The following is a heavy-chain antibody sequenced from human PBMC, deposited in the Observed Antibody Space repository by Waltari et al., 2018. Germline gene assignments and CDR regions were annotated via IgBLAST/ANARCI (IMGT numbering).Heavy chain of an antibody. D-gene: IGHD3-10*02. J-gene: IGHJ6*02. Sequence: EVQLVESGGGFFQPGGSLRLSCEASGFAFSNYWIHWVRQAPGRGLGWVSRSSGDGTSISNAESVGGRFSISRDNYKNTVYLQIHSLRAEDTAVFYCARLMLSHPENGMDVWGQGTSVTVS. V-gene: IGHV3-74*01. CDR1: GFAFSNYW. CDR3: ARLMLSHPENGMDV. CDR2: SSGDGTSI.